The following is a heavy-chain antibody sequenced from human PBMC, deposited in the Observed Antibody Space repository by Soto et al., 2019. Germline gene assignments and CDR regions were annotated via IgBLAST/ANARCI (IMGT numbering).Heavy chain of an antibody. CDR2: IYYSGSS. D-gene: IGHD2-15*01. Sequence: ASETLSLTCTVSGGSISSINDYWGWIRQPPGKGLEWIASIYYSGSSYYNPSLKSRVTISVDTSKNQFSLKLSSVTAADTAVYYCARHTPAISISDHWGQGTLVTVSS. CDR1: GGSISSINDY. J-gene: IGHJ4*02. V-gene: IGHV4-39*01. CDR3: ARHTPAISISDH.